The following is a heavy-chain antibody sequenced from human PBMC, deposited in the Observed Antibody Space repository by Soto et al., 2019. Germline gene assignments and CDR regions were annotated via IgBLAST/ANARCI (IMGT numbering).Heavy chain of an antibody. D-gene: IGHD1-1*01. J-gene: IGHJ4*02. CDR1: GFTFGDYA. CDR2: IRSKAYGGTT. Sequence: GGSLRLSCTASGFTFGDYAMSWFRQAPGKGLEWVGFIRSKAYGGTTEYAASVKGRFTISRDDSKSMAYLQMNSLKTEDTAVYYCTREGGYNWNDGGDFDYWGQGTLVTVSS. CDR3: TREGGYNWNDGGDFDY. V-gene: IGHV3-49*03.